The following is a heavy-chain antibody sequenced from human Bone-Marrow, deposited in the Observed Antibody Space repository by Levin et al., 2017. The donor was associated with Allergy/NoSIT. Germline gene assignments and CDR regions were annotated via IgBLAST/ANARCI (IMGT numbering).Heavy chain of an antibody. D-gene: IGHD6-19*01. CDR1: GFTFSDYY. CDR3: AREREVAGGFNWFDP. CDR2: ISSSGSTI. J-gene: IGHJ5*02. V-gene: IGHV3-11*01. Sequence: GESLKISCAASGFTFSDYYMSWIRQAPGKGLEWVSYISSSGSTIYYADSVKGRFTISRDNAKNSLYLQMNSLRAEDTAVYYCAREREVAGGFNWFDPWGQGTLVTVSS.